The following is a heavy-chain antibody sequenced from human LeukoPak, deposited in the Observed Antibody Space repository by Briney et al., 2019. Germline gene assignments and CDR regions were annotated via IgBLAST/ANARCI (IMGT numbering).Heavy chain of an antibody. J-gene: IGHJ6*03. Sequence: PGGSLRLSCAASGFTFSSYGMHWVRQAPGKGLEWVAFIRYDGSNKYYADSVKGRSTISRDNSKNTLYLQMNSLRAEDTAVYYCAKRLVSGYSSSWYGYYYYMDVWGKGTTVTVSS. V-gene: IGHV3-30*02. CDR1: GFTFSSYG. CDR3: AKRLVSGYSSSWYGYYYYMDV. D-gene: IGHD6-13*01. CDR2: IRYDGSNK.